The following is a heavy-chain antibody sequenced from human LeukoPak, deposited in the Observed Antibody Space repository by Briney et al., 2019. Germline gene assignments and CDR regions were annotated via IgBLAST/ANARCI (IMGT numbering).Heavy chain of an antibody. CDR3: ARDGRIFGVVSY. CDR2: ISSSSSYI. D-gene: IGHD3-3*01. J-gene: IGHJ4*02. V-gene: IGHV3-21*01. Sequence: GGSLRLSCAASGFTFSSYGMHWVRQAPGKGLEWVSSISSSSSYIYYADSVKGRFTISRDNAKNSLYLQMNSLRAEDTAVYYCARDGRIFGVVSYWGQGTLVTVSS. CDR1: GFTFSSYG.